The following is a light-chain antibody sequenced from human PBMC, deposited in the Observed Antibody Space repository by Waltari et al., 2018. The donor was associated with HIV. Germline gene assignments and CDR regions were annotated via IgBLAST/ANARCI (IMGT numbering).Light chain of an antibody. CDR1: QSVLYSSNNKNY. Sequence: DIVMTQSPDSLAVSLGERATINCKSSQSVLYSSNNKNYLAWYQQKQGQPPKLLIDWASTRESGVPDRFSGSGSGTDFTLTISSLQAEDVAVYYCQQYYSTPPTFGQGTKLEIK. CDR3: QQYYSTPPT. V-gene: IGKV4-1*01. CDR2: WAS. J-gene: IGKJ2*01.